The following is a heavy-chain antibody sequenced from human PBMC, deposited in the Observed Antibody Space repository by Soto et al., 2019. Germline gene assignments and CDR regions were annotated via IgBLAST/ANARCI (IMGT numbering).Heavy chain of an antibody. J-gene: IGHJ5*02. CDR1: GYTFTGYY. CDR3: ARGLLVVVPATIIPWFDP. D-gene: IGHD2-2*02. V-gene: IGHV1-2*02. Sequence: ASVKVSCKASGYTFTGYYIHWVRQAPGQGLEWMGWINPYSGDTSYARKFQGRVTMTRDTSISSAYMELSRLRSDDTAVYYCARGLLVVVPATIIPWFDPWGHGTLVTVSS. CDR2: INPYSGDT.